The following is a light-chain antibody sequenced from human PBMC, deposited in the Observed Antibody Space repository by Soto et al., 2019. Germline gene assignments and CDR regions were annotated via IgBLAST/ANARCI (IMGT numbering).Light chain of an antibody. CDR2: END. CDR1: SSNIGRNY. J-gene: IGLJ3*02. CDR3: GAWDRGLKAGV. Sequence: QPVLTQPPSVSAAPGEKVTIPCSGTSSNIGRNYVSWYQQLPGSAPKLLIYENDRRPSGIPDRFSGSKSGTAATLDITGLQTGDEADYYCGAWDRGLKAGVFGGGTQLTVL. V-gene: IGLV1-51*02.